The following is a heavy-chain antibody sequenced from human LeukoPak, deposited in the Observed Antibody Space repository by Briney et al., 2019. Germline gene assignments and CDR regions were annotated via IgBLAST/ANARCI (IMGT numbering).Heavy chain of an antibody. Sequence: QSGGSLRLSCAASGFTFSSYGMHWVRPAPGKGLEWVAFIRYDGSNKYYADSVKGRFTISRDNSKNTLYLQMNSLRAEDTAVYYCAKDSETRPRPGIGRYFDYWGQGTLVTVSS. CDR3: AKDSETRPRPGIGRYFDY. V-gene: IGHV3-30*02. D-gene: IGHD6-13*01. J-gene: IGHJ4*02. CDR1: GFTFSSYG. CDR2: IRYDGSNK.